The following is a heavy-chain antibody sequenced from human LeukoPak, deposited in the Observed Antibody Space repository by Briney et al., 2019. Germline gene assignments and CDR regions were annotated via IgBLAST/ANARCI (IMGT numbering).Heavy chain of an antibody. CDR2: ISYDGSNK. V-gene: IGHV3-30*09. CDR1: GFTFSSYA. CDR3: AKDYSENSWATHFDY. D-gene: IGHD2-15*01. Sequence: GSLRLSCAASGFTFSSYAVHWVRQAPGKGLEWVAVISYDGSNKYYADSVKGRFAISRDNSKNTLYLQMNSLRAEDTAVYYCAKDYSENSWATHFDYWGQGTLVTVSS. J-gene: IGHJ4*02.